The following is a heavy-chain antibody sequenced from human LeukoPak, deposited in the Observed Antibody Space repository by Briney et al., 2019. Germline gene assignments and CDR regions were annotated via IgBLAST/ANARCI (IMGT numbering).Heavy chain of an antibody. J-gene: IGHJ6*02. CDR3: ARAWFSGWYYYYYGMDV. CDR1: GYTFTGYY. D-gene: IGHD6-19*01. Sequence: EASVTVSCKASGYTFTGYYMHWVRQAPGQGLEWMGWINPNSGGTNYAQKFQGRVTMTRDTSISTAYMELSRLRSDDTAVYYCARAWFSGWYYYYYGMDVWGQGTTVTVSS. V-gene: IGHV1-2*02. CDR2: INPNSGGT.